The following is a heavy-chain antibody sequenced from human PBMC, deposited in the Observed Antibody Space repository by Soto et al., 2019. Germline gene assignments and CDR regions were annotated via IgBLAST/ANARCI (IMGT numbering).Heavy chain of an antibody. CDR3: ERGDSSGWYGY. J-gene: IGHJ4*02. V-gene: IGHV3-30-3*01. Sequence: GGSLRLSCAASGFTFSSYAMHWVRQAPGKGLEWVAVISYDGSNKYYADSVKGRFTISRDNSKNTLYLQMNSLRAEDTAVYYCERGDSSGWYGYWGQGTLVTVSS. CDR2: ISYDGSNK. CDR1: GFTFSSYA. D-gene: IGHD6-19*01.